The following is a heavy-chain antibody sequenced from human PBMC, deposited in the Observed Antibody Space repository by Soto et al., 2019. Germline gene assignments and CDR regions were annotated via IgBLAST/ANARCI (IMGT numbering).Heavy chain of an antibody. D-gene: IGHD3-16*02. Sequence: GGSLRLSCAASGFTFSSYAMSWVRQAPGKGLEWVSAISGSGGSTYYADSVKGRFTISRDNSKNTLYLQMNSLRAEDTAVYYCAKDDVYDYVWGSYRYLPAFDIWGQGTMVTVSS. J-gene: IGHJ3*02. CDR1: GFTFSSYA. CDR3: AKDDVYDYVWGSYRYLPAFDI. CDR2: ISGSGGST. V-gene: IGHV3-23*01.